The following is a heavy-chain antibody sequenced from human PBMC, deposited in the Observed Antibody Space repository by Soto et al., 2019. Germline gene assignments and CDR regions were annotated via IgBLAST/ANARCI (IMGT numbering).Heavy chain of an antibody. CDR2: IYPGDSDT. CDR1: GYSFTSYY. D-gene: IGHD3-22*01. J-gene: IGHJ4*02. Sequence: GESLKISCKSSGYSFTSYYIGWVRQMLGKGLEWMGIIYPGDSDTRYSPSFQGQVTISADKSISTAYLQWSSLKASDTAMYYCVREPYYYDSSGVDYWGQGTMVTVSS. V-gene: IGHV5-51*01. CDR3: VREPYYYDSSGVDY.